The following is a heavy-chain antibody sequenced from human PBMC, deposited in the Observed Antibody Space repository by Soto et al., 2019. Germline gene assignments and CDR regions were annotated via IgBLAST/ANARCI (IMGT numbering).Heavy chain of an antibody. CDR3: ATVSWNYGVGMTLYWSDP. CDR2: FDPEDGET. J-gene: IGHJ5*02. CDR1: GYTLTELS. Sequence: ASVKVSCKVSGYTLTELSMHWVRQAPGKGLEWMGGFDPEDGETIYAQKFQGRVTMTEDTSTDTAYMELSSLRSEDTAVYYCATVSWNYGVGMTLYWSDPWGQGTLVTVSS. D-gene: IGHD1-7*01. V-gene: IGHV1-24*01.